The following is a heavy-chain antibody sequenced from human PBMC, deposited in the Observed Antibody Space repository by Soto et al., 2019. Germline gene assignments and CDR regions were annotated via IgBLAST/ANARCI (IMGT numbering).Heavy chain of an antibody. CDR2: FSWDDDI. CDR3: AHRRASGGLDY. J-gene: IGHJ4*02. CDR1: GFSLSTRGMG. Sequence: QITLKEPGPTLVKPTQTLTLTCTFSGFSLSTRGMGVGWIRQPPGKALDWLALFSWDDDIHYSPSLKNRLTITEDTSENLVVLTMPHMDPVDAATYYCAHRRASGGLDYWGQGTLVTVSS. V-gene: IGHV2-5*02. D-gene: IGHD2-15*01.